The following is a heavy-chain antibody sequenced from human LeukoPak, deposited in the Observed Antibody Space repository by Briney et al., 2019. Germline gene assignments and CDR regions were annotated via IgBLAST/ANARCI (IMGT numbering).Heavy chain of an antibody. D-gene: IGHD3-22*01. CDR2: IYYSGST. CDR1: GGSISSYY. V-gene: IGHV4-59*08. J-gene: IGHJ4*02. Sequence: SETLSLTCTVSGGSISSYYWSWIRQPPGKGLEWIGYIYYSGSTNYNPSLKSRVTISVDTSKNQFSLKLSSVTAADTAVYYCARYNSGYYYYFDYWGQGTLVTVSS. CDR3: ARYNSGYYYYFDY.